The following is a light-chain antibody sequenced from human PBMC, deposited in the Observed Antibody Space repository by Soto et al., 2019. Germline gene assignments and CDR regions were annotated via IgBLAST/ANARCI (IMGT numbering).Light chain of an antibody. CDR2: DVS. V-gene: IGLV2-14*01. Sequence: QSALTQPASVSGSPGQSITISCTGTSTDVGYSNYVSWYQQLPGKAPKLMIYDVSDRPSGVSTRFSGSKSGSTASLTSSGLQAEDEADYYCSSYTSSSLYVFGTGTKLTVL. CDR3: SSYTSSSLYV. J-gene: IGLJ1*01. CDR1: STDVGYSNY.